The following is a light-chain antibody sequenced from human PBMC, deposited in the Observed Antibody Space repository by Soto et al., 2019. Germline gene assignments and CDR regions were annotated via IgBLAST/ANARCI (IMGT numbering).Light chain of an antibody. Sequence: QSVLTQPPSVSAAPGQKVSISCSGSSSNIGNNYVSWYQQFPGQAPKLLIYHDNQRPSGISDRISGSKSGTSATLGITGLQTGDEADYYCATWDSSLSAEAFGGGTKLTVL. V-gene: IGLV1-51*01. CDR3: ATWDSSLSAEA. CDR2: HDN. J-gene: IGLJ2*01. CDR1: SSNIGNNY.